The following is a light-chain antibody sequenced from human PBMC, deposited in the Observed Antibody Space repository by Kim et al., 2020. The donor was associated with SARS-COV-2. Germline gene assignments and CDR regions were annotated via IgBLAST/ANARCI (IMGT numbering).Light chain of an antibody. V-gene: IGKV2-28*01. CDR3: MQALQTPPT. CDR2: LGS. Sequence: EPAAISCRSSQSLLHSNGYNYLDWYLQKPGQSPQLLIYLGSNPASGVPDRFSGSGSGTDFTLKISRVEAEDVGVYYCMQALQTPPTFGQGTKLEI. J-gene: IGKJ2*01. CDR1: QSLLHSNGYNY.